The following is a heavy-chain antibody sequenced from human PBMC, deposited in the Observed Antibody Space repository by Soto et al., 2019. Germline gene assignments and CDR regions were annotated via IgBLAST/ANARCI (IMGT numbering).Heavy chain of an antibody. CDR2: MFYGVST. D-gene: IGHD3-3*02. Sequence: SETLSLTCTVSGSSINSSGYYWGWIRQPPGKGLEWIGSMFYGVSTYYNPSLKSRVTVFVDTSKNQFSLKLRSLTAAATFVYYGARLPSRHLVDFWGQGTLVTVSS. CDR1: GSSINSSGYY. V-gene: IGHV4-39*01. CDR3: ARLPSRHLVDF. J-gene: IGHJ4*02.